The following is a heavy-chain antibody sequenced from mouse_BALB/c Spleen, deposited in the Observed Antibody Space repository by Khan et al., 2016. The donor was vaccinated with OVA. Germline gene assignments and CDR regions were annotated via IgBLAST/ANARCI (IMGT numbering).Heavy chain of an antibody. Sequence: EVELVESGGDLVKPGGSLKLSCAASGFTFSTFGMSWVRQTPDKRLEWVATISTGGSYTYYPDLVKGRFIISRDNAKNTLDLKMSSLKSEDTARYYCTRLAYYYDSEGFAYWGQGTLVTVSA. J-gene: IGHJ3*01. V-gene: IGHV5-6*01. CDR1: GFTFSTFG. CDR2: ISTGGSYT. CDR3: TRLAYYYDSEGFAY. D-gene: IGHD1-1*01.